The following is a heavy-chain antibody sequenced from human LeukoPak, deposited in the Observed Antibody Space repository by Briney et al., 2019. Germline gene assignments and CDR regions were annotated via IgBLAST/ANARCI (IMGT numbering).Heavy chain of an antibody. CDR3: IRDLLDDYGLDY. V-gene: IGHV3-21*05. Sequence: GGSLTLSCTLSGYTFSSYNMNWVRQSPGKGLEWVYFIYCDSCVKFYSELVKGRFTISRDNAMNSLYLQMKSVRDGDTAVYYCIRDLLDDYGLDYWGQGALVTVSS. D-gene: IGHD3-16*01. CDR2: IYCDSCVK. CDR1: GYTFSSYN. J-gene: IGHJ4*02.